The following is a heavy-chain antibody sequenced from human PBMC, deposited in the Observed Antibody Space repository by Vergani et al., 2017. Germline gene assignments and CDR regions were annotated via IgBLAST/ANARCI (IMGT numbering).Heavy chain of an antibody. CDR1: GGSISSYY. D-gene: IGHD3-10*01. CDR3: ARSFGFGEYYYYGMDV. J-gene: IGHJ6*02. Sequence: QVQLQESGPGLVKPSETLSLTCTVSGGSISSYYWSWIRQPPGKGLEWIGYIYYSGSTNYNPSLKSRVTISVDTSKNQFSLKLSSVTAADTAVYYCARSFGFGEYYYYGMDVWGQGTTVTVSS. V-gene: IGHV4-59*01. CDR2: IYYSGST.